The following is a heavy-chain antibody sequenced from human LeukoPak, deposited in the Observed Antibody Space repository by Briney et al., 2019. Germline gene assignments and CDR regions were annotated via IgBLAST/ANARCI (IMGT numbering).Heavy chain of an antibody. D-gene: IGHD3-16*02. V-gene: IGHV4-59*01. CDR1: GGSISSYY. CDR2: IYYSGST. CDR3: ARSYGTIDYDYVWGSYRPRTYYFDY. J-gene: IGHJ4*02. Sequence: SETLSLTCTVSGGSISSYYWSWIRQPPGKGLEWIGYIYYSGSTNYNPSLKSRVTISVDTSKNQFSLKLSSVTAADTAVYYCARSYGTIDYDYVWGSYRPRTYYFDYWGQGTLVTASS.